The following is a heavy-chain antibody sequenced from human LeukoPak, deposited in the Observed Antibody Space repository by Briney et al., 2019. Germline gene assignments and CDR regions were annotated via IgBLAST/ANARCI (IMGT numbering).Heavy chain of an antibody. CDR2: ISSSSSYI. CDR1: GFTFSSYS. V-gene: IGHV3-21*01. D-gene: IGHD6-13*01. CDR3: EGVWSPPDTSSGHYYFGG. Sequence: GGSLRLSCAASGFTFSSYSMNWVRQAPGKGLEWVSSISSSSSYIYSADSVKGRFTISRDNAKNTLYLQMNSLRAEDTAVYYWEGVWSPPDTSSGHYYFGGWGQGILVTVS. J-gene: IGHJ4*02.